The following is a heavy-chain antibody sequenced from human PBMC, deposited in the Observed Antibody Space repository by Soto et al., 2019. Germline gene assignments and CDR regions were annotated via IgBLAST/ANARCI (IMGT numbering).Heavy chain of an antibody. CDR3: ARTHIVVVPAAIYRRGYYFDY. Sequence: GGSLRLSCAASGFTFSSYSMNWVRQAPGKGLEWVSYISSSSSTIYYADSVKGRFTISRDNAKSSLYLQMNSLRDEDTAVYYCARTHIVVVPAAIYRRGYYFDYWGQGTLVTVSS. J-gene: IGHJ4*02. D-gene: IGHD2-2*02. CDR2: ISSSSSTI. CDR1: GFTFSSYS. V-gene: IGHV3-48*02.